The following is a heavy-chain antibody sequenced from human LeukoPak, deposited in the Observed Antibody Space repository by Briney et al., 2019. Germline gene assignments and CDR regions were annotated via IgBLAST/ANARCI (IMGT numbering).Heavy chain of an antibody. CDR1: GFTFSSYA. D-gene: IGHD2-15*01. V-gene: IGHV3-64*01. Sequence: SGGSLRLSCAASGFTFSSYAMHWVRQAPGKGLEYVSAISSNGGSTYYANSVKGRFTISRDNSKNTLYLQMGSLRAEDMAVYYCARGYFGYWGQGTLVTVSS. CDR2: ISSNGGST. J-gene: IGHJ4*02. CDR3: ARGYFGY.